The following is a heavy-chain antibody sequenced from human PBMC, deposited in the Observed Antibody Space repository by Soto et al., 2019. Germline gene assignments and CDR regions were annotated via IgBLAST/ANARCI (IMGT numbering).Heavy chain of an antibody. CDR3: ARDVTRTQSCTNGVCYYHYYDMDV. V-gene: IGHV1-2*02. J-gene: IGHJ6*02. CDR1: GYTFTGYY. Sequence: RASVKVSCKASGYTFTGYYVHWVRQAPGQGLEWMGWINPNSGGTKTAQKFQGRVTVTRDTSISTAYMDLSRLRSDDTAVYYCARDVTRTQSCTNGVCYYHYYDMDVWGQGTMVTVSS. D-gene: IGHD2-8*01. CDR2: INPNSGGT.